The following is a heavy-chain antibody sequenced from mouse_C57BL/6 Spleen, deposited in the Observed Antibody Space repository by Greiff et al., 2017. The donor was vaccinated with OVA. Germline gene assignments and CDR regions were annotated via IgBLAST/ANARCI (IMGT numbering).Heavy chain of an antibody. CDR2: INPYNGGT. CDR1: GYTFTDYY. V-gene: IGHV1-19*01. Sequence: VQLKQSGPVLVKPGASVKMSCKASGYTFTDYYMNWVKQSHGKSLEWIGVINPYNGGTSYNQKFKGKATLTVDKSSSTAYMELNSLTSEDSAVYYCARGVPFDYWGQGTTLTVSS. CDR3: ARGVPFDY. J-gene: IGHJ2*01. D-gene: IGHD2-14*01.